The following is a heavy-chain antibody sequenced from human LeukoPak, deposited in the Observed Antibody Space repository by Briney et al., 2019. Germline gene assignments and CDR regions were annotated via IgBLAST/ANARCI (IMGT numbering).Heavy chain of an antibody. CDR1: GFTFSDYY. D-gene: IGHD3-10*01. CDR2: ISSSGGTT. CDR3: ARESGRSADY. V-gene: IGHV3-11*04. Sequence: TAGGSLRLSCAASGFTFSDYYMSWIRQAPGKGLEWVSYISSSGGTTYHADSVKGRFTISRDNAKNSLYLQMNSLRAEDTAVYYCARESGRSADYWGQGTLVTVSS. J-gene: IGHJ4*02.